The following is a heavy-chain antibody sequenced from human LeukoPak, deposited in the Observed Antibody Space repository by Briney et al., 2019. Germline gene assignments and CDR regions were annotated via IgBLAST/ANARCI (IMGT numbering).Heavy chain of an antibody. CDR2: IYTSGST. CDR1: GASISSYY. Sequence: PSETLSLTWTVAGASISSYYWSWIRQPAGEGLEWIGRIYTSGSTNYTPSLKSRVTMSVDTSKNQFSPKLSSVTAADTAVYYCAREEVTVTAYYYYYMDVWGKGTTVTVSS. D-gene: IGHD4-11*01. CDR3: AREEVTVTAYYYYYMDV. V-gene: IGHV4-4*07. J-gene: IGHJ6*03.